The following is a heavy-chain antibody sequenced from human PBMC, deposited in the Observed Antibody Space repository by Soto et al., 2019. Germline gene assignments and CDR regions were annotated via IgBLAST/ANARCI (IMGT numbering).Heavy chain of an antibody. D-gene: IGHD5-12*01. J-gene: IGHJ5*02. CDR2: IIPFFGSV. CDR1: GGTFSNYA. V-gene: IGHV1-69*13. CDR3: AKDGGKDGYFGNWFDP. Sequence: SVKVSCKASGGTFSNYAITWVRQAPGQGLEWLGWIIPFFGSVNFAQKFQGRVTITADEFITTAYMELSSLRSDDTAVYYCAKDGGKDGYFGNWFDPWGQGTLVTVSS.